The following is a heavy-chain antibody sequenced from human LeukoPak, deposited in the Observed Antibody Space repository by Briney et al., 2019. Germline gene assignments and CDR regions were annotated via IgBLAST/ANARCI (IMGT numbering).Heavy chain of an antibody. CDR2: IKQDGSEK. Sequence: GGSLRLSCAASGFTFSNYWMSWVRQAPGKGLEWVANIKQDGSEKYYVDSVKGRFTVSRDNAKNSLYLQMNSLRAEDTALYYCAKAGTSCSSTSCPNWFDPWGQGTLVTVSS. CDR1: GFTFSNYW. CDR3: AKAGTSCSSTSCPNWFDP. V-gene: IGHV3-7*03. J-gene: IGHJ5*02. D-gene: IGHD2-2*01.